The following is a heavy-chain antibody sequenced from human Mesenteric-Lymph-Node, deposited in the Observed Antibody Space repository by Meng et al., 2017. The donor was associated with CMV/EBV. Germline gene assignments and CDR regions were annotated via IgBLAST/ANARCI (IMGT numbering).Heavy chain of an antibody. CDR3: TTYSSGWF. CDR1: GFTFNNAY. CDR2: IKTKSDGGTT. D-gene: IGHD6-19*01. J-gene: IGHJ4*02. V-gene: IGHV3-15*01. Sequence: LSCATCGFTFNNAYMSWGRQAPGKGLEWVGRIKTKSDGGTTDYGAPVKGRFTISRDDSKNTLYLQMNSLRTEDTAVYYCTTYSSGWFWGQGTLVTVSS.